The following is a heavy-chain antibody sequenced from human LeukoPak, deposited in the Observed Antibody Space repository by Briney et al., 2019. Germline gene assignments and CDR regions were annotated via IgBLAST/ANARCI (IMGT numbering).Heavy chain of an antibody. Sequence: PSETLSLTCTVSGGSISSSSYYWGWIRQPPGKGLEWIGSMYYSGSTYHNPSLKSRVTISVDTSKTQFSLKVSSVTAADTAEYYCARPLRGVSYAYFDYWGQGTLVTVSS. CDR1: GGSISSSSYY. D-gene: IGHD3-10*01. J-gene: IGHJ4*02. CDR2: MYYSGST. CDR3: ARPLRGVSYAYFDY. V-gene: IGHV4-39*07.